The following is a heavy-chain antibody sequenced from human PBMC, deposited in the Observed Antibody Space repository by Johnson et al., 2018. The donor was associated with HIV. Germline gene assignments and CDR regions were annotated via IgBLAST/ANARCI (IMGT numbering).Heavy chain of an antibody. V-gene: IGHV3-11*04. CDR1: GFTVSSNY. Sequence: QVQLVESGGGLIQPGGSLRLSCVGSGFTVSSNYMSWVRQAPGKGLEWVSYISSSGSTIYYADSVKGRFTISRDNAKNSLYLQMNSLRAEDTAVYYCALNWGAEGAFDSWGQGTMVTVSS. D-gene: IGHD7-27*01. CDR2: ISSSGSTI. CDR3: ALNWGAEGAFDS. J-gene: IGHJ3*02.